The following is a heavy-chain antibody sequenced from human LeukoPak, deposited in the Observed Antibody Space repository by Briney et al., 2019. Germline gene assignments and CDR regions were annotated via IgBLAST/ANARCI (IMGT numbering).Heavy chain of an antibody. CDR3: ARTLYSNYEYWFDP. D-gene: IGHD4-11*01. Sequence: SGPTLVNPTQTLTLTCTFSGFSLSTSGMCVSWIRQPPGKALEWLSRIDWDDDKYYSTSLKTRLTISKDTSRNPVVLTMTNMDPVDTATYYCARTLYSNYEYWFDPWGQGTLVTVSS. CDR2: IDWDDDK. CDR1: GFSLSTSGMC. J-gene: IGHJ5*02. V-gene: IGHV2-70*11.